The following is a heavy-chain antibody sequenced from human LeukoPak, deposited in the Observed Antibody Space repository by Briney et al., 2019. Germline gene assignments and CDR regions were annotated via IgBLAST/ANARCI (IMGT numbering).Heavy chain of an antibody. CDR1: GGAISSYY. D-gene: IGHD7-27*01. J-gene: IGHJ4*02. CDR2: IHYSGST. V-gene: IGHV4-59*01. Sequence: PSETLSLTCTVSGGAISSYYWSWIRQPPGKGLEWIGYIHYSGSTNYNPSLKSRVTVSVDTSKNQFSLKLSSVTAADTAVYYCGRGRGNWGFDYWGQGTLVTVSS. CDR3: GRGRGNWGFDY.